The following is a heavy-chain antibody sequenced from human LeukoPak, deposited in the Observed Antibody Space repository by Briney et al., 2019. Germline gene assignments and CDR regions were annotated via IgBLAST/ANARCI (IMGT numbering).Heavy chain of an antibody. Sequence: ASVKVSCKASGYTFTSYGISWVRQAPGQGLEWMGWISAYNGNTNYAQKLQGRVTMTTDTSTSTVYMELRSLRSDDTAVYYCARDPRPYGTVDYWGQGTLVTVSS. J-gene: IGHJ4*02. CDR1: GYTFTSYG. CDR2: ISAYNGNT. CDR3: ARDPRPYGTVDY. V-gene: IGHV1-18*01. D-gene: IGHD3-10*01.